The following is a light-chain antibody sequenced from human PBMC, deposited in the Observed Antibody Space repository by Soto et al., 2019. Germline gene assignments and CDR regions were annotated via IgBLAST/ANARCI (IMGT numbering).Light chain of an antibody. J-gene: IGKJ4*01. CDR1: QSVSSN. Sequence: EIVMTQSPATLSVSPGERATLSCRASQSVSSNLAWYQQKPGQAPRLLIYGASTRATGIPARFSGSGSGPEFTLAISSQQSEDFAVYYCQQYNNWHPLTFGGGTKVEIK. CDR2: GAS. V-gene: IGKV3-15*01. CDR3: QQYNNWHPLT.